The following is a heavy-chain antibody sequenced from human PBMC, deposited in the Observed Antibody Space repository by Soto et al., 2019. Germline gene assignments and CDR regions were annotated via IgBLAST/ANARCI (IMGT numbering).Heavy chain of an antibody. Sequence: HPGGSLRLSCAASGFTFSSYAMSWVRQAPGKGLEWVSAISGSGGSTYYADSVKGRFTISRDNSKNTLYLQMNSLRAEDTAVYYCAKDSTGVTTSFSGFDPWGQGTLVTVSS. J-gene: IGHJ5*02. CDR2: ISGSGGST. D-gene: IGHD4-17*01. CDR3: AKDSTGVTTSFSGFDP. CDR1: GFTFSSYA. V-gene: IGHV3-23*01.